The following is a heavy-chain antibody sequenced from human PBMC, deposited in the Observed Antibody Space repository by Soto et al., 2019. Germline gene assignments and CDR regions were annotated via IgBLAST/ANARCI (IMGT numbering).Heavy chain of an antibody. CDR3: APRPWGPYCSGGSCYSNWFDP. CDR2: FRESGGTT. J-gene: IGHJ5*02. CDR1: GFGFTFSTSA. D-gene: IGHD2-15*01. V-gene: IGHV3-23*01. Sequence: PGGSLRLSCAASGFGFTFSTSAMSWVRQAPGKGLEWVSTFRESGGTTHYAKSVKGRFTISRDTSKNMFYLQMNSLRAEDTAVYYCAPRPWGPYCSGGSCYSNWFDPWGQGTLVTVSS.